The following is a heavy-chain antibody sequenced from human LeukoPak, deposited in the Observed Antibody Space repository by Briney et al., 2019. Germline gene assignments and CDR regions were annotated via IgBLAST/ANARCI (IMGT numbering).Heavy chain of an antibody. D-gene: IGHD6-19*01. Sequence: GGSLRLSSAASGFTFSSYAMSWVRQAPGKGLEWVSAISGSGGSTYYADSVKGRFTISRDNSKNTLYLQMNSLRAEDTAVYYCAKDHYGSGWPYYYYGMDVWGQGTTVTVSS. CDR1: GFTFSSYA. V-gene: IGHV3-23*01. CDR3: AKDHYGSGWPYYYYGMDV. J-gene: IGHJ6*02. CDR2: ISGSGGST.